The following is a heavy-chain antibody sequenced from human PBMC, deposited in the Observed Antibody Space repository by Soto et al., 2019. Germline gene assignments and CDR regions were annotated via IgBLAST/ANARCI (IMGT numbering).Heavy chain of an antibody. CDR2: IYYSGST. V-gene: IGHV4-59*01. D-gene: IGHD4-4*01. Sequence: PSETLSLTCTVSGGSISSYYWSWIRQPPGKGLEWIGYIYYSGSTNYNPSLKSRVTISVDTSKNQFSLKLSSVTAADTAVYYCARVRSTARQYPLYDYYYYYMDVWGKGTTVTVSS. J-gene: IGHJ6*03. CDR1: GGSISSYY. CDR3: ARVRSTARQYPLYDYYYYYMDV.